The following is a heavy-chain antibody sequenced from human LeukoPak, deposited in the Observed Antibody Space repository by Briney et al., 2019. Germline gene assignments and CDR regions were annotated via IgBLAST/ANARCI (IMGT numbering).Heavy chain of an antibody. J-gene: IGHJ4*02. CDR2: IYSGDTT. V-gene: IGHV3-53*04. CDR1: GFTVSSNY. D-gene: IGHD2-15*01. CDR3: ARLIKWSSDY. Sequence: PGGSLGLSCAASGFTVSSNYMSWVRQAPGKGLEWVSVIYSGDTTYYADSVKGRFTISRHNSRNTLYLQMNSLRTEDTAMYYCARLIKWSSDYWGQGTLVTVSS.